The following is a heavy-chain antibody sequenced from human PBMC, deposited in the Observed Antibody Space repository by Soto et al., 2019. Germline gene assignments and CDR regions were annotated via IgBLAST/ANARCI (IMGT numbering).Heavy chain of an antibody. D-gene: IGHD3-10*01. Sequence: QVQLQDSGPGLVKPSETLSLTCTVSGGSISSYYWSWIRQPPGKGLEWIGNIYYTGSTNYNPSLKTRITIPVDASMNQSSPKPTSVSAAVTAVYFCACIFANSYVSESFYLPFDYWGQGTLVTVSS. CDR1: GGSISSYY. CDR2: IYYTGST. V-gene: IGHV4-59*01. J-gene: IGHJ4*02. CDR3: ACIFANSYVSESFYLPFDY.